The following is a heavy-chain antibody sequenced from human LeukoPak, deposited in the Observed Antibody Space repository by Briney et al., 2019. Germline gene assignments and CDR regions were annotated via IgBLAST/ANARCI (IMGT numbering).Heavy chain of an antibody. D-gene: IGHD4-17*01. Sequence: PGGSLRLSCAASGFTFSSYTMNWVRQAPGKGLEWVSSINSIGTYMYYADSLKGRFTISRDNAKNSLYLQMNSLRAEDTAVYYCARATMTTVTAGLLYWGQGTLVTVSS. CDR3: ARATMTTVTAGLLY. J-gene: IGHJ4*02. CDR1: GFTFSSYT. CDR2: INSIGTYM. V-gene: IGHV3-21*06.